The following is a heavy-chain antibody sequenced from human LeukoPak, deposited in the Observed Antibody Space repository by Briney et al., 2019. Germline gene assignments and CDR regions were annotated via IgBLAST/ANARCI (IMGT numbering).Heavy chain of an antibody. J-gene: IGHJ4*02. CDR1: GFTFSSYW. V-gene: IGHV3-7*04. CDR2: IKQDGSEK. CDR3: GRDDSSGWYGVFDC. D-gene: IGHD6-19*01. Sequence: PGGSLRLSCAASGFTFSSYWMSWVRQAPGKGLEWVANIKQDGSEKYYVDSVKGRFTISRDNAKNSLYLQMNSLRAEDTAVYYCGRDDSSGWYGVFDCWGQGTLVTVSS.